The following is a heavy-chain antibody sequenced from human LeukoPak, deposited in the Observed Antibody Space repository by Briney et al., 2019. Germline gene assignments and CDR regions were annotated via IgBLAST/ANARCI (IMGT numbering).Heavy chain of an antibody. CDR1: GFTFSSYS. CDR2: ISSSSSTI. D-gene: IGHD4-17*01. Sequence: PGGSLRLSCAASGFTFSSYSMNWVRQAPGKGLEWVSYISSSSSTIYYADSVKGRFTISRDNAKNSLYLQMNSLRDEDTAVYYCARDYGGPTNYYYGMDVWGQGTTVTASS. J-gene: IGHJ6*02. CDR3: ARDYGGPTNYYYGMDV. V-gene: IGHV3-48*02.